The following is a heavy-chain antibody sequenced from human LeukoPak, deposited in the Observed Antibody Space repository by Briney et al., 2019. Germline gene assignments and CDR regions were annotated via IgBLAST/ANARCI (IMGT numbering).Heavy chain of an antibody. D-gene: IGHD3-10*01. CDR1: GFTFSSYS. Sequence: GGSLRLSCAASGFTFSSYSMNWVRQAPGKGLEWVSSISSSSSYIYYADSVKGRFTISRDNAKNSLYLQTNSLRAEDTAVYYCAREGVLLWFGELENYDAFDIWGQGTMVTVSS. CDR2: ISSSSSYI. V-gene: IGHV3-21*01. CDR3: AREGVLLWFGELENYDAFDI. J-gene: IGHJ3*02.